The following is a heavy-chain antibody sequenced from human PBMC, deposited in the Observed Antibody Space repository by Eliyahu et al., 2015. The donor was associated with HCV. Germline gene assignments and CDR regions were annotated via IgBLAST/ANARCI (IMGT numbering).Heavy chain of an antibody. Sequence: EVQLLESGGGLVQPGGSLRLSCAXSGXTFSSYAMXWVRQAPGKGLEWVSGISGSGGSTYYADSVKGRFTISRDNSKNTLYLQMNSLRAEDTAVYYCGNGSGYYSGAFDIWGQGTMVTVSS. V-gene: IGHV3-23*01. CDR1: GXTFSSYA. CDR2: ISGSGGST. D-gene: IGHD3-22*01. J-gene: IGHJ3*02. CDR3: GNGSGYYSGAFDI.